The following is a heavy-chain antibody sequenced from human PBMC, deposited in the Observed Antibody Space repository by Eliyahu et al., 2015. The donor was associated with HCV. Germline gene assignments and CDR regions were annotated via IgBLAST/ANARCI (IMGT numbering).Heavy chain of an antibody. CDR1: GDSISSYY. D-gene: IGHD3-16*01. J-gene: IGHJ6*02. Sequence: QVQLQESGPGLVKPSETLSLTCTVPGDSISSYYWNWIRQPPGKGLEWIGYMYYSGDTNYNPSLKSRVTISVDTSKNQFSLKLRSVTAADTAVYYCAGGPRGSWGLTYYQYGMDVWGQGTTVTVS. CDR3: AGGPRGSWGLTYYQYGMDV. CDR2: MYYSGDT. V-gene: IGHV4-59*08.